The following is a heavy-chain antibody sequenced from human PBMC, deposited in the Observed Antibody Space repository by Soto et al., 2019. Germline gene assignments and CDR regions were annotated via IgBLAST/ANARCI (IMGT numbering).Heavy chain of an antibody. J-gene: IGHJ6*02. D-gene: IGHD6-13*01. CDR2: IYYSGST. CDR3: AREGGFEDAGTVYHGMDV. V-gene: IGHV4-59*01. CDR1: GGSISSYY. Sequence: SETLSLTCTVSGGSISSYYWSWIRQPPGKGLEWIGYIYYSGSTNYNPSLKSRVTISVDTSKNQFSLKLSSVTAADTAVYYCAREGGFEDAGTVYHGMDVSGQGTKVTVS.